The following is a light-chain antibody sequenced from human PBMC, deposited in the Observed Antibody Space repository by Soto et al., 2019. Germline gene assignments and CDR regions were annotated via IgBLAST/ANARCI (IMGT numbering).Light chain of an antibody. V-gene: IGKV3-11*01. J-gene: IGKJ4*01. Sequence: EIVLTQCPATLSLSPGERATLSCWASQSVSNSLAWYQQRPGQSPRLLIYDVSTRAPGIPARFGGSGSGTDFTLTVSSLETEDSAVYYCQQRTNWPLTFGGGTKVDIK. CDR3: QQRTNWPLT. CDR2: DVS. CDR1: QSVSNS.